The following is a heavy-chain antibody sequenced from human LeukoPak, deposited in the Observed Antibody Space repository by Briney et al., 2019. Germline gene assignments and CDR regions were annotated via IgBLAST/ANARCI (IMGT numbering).Heavy chain of an antibody. CDR3: ARGNPPPYSSPAFHH. V-gene: IGHV3-7*02. D-gene: IGHD6-19*01. Sequence: GGSLRLSCAASGFTFSSHWMSWVRQAPGKGLEWVANINQDGSEKHYVDSVKGRFSISRDNAKNSLYLQMNSLRAEDTAVYYCARGNPPPYSSPAFHHWGQGTLVTVSS. CDR2: INQDGSEK. J-gene: IGHJ1*01. CDR1: GFTFSSHW.